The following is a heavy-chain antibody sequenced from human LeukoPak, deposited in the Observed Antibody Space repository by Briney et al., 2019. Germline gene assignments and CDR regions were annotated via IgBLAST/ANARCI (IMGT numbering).Heavy chain of an antibody. CDR3: AKYYDSNGYYYFDY. V-gene: IGHV3-23*01. J-gene: IGHJ4*02. D-gene: IGHD3-22*01. Sequence: GGSLRLSCAASGFXFSSYAMSWVRQAPGKGLEWVSALSGSGGTTYYADSVKGRFTISRDNSKNTLFLQMNSLRAEDTAVYFCAKYYDSNGYYYFDYWGQGTLVTVSS. CDR1: GFXFSSYA. CDR2: LSGSGGTT.